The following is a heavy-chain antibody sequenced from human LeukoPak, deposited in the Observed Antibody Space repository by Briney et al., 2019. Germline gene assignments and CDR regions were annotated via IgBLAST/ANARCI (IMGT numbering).Heavy chain of an antibody. Sequence: SETLSLTCTVSGGSISSYYWSWIRQPAGKGLEWIGHIYTSGNTNYNPSLKSRVTMSVDTSKNQFSLKLSSVTAADTAVYYCARVHDFWSFDYWGQGTLVTVSS. CDR3: ARVHDFWSFDY. CDR2: IYTSGNT. V-gene: IGHV4-4*07. D-gene: IGHD3-3*01. J-gene: IGHJ4*02. CDR1: GGSISSYY.